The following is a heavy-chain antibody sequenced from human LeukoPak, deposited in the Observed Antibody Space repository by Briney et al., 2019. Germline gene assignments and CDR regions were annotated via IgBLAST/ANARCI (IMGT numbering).Heavy chain of an antibody. CDR3: AKGGSYRSQPYFDY. J-gene: IGHJ4*02. CDR2: ISGGGDTT. D-gene: IGHD3-16*02. CDR1: GFSFSSYT. Sequence: GGSLRLSCSASGFSFSSYTMTWVRQAPGKGPEWVSIISGGGDTTFYTDSVKGRFTISRDNSKNTLYLQMNSLRVEDTAVYYCAKGGSYRSQPYFDYWGQGTPVTVSS. V-gene: IGHV3-23*01.